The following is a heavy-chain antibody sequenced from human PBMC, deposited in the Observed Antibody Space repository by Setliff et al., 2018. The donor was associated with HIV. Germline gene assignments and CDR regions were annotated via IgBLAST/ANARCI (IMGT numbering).Heavy chain of an antibody. Sequence: VASVKVSCKASGYTFTSYGISWVRQAPGQGLEWMGLINPSGDITSYAEKFQGRVTMTRDTSTSTVYMELRSLRSEDTAIYYCASKGGSGNYPDSDAFDIWGQGTLVTVSS. D-gene: IGHD3-10*01. CDR1: GYTFTSYG. CDR2: INPSGDIT. V-gene: IGHV1-46*01. J-gene: IGHJ3*02. CDR3: ASKGGSGNYPDSDAFDI.